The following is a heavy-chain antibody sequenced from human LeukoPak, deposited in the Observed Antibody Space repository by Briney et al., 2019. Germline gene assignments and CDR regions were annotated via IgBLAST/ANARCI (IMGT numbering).Heavy chain of an antibody. V-gene: IGHV3-23*01. CDR3: AKDLKGYCSGGSCSPFDY. CDR2: ISGSGGST. J-gene: IGHJ4*02. CDR1: GFTFSSYA. Sequence: GGSLRLSCAASGFTFSSYAMSWVRQAPGKGLEWVSAISGSGGSTYYAASVKGRFTISRDNSKNTLYLQMNSLRAEDTAVYYCAKDLKGYCSGGSCSPFDYWGQGTLVTVSS. D-gene: IGHD2-15*01.